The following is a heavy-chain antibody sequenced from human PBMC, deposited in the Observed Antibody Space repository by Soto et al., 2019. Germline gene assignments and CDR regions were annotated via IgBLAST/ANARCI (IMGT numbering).Heavy chain of an antibody. Sequence: ASVKVSCKASGYTFTSYGISWVRQAPGQGLEWMGWISAYNGNTNYAQKLQGRVTMTTDTSTSTAYMELRSLRSDDTAVYYCARGVVDYECWSGYPRLMRFDYWGQGTLVTVYS. D-gene: IGHD3-3*01. CDR3: ARGVVDYECWSGYPRLMRFDY. J-gene: IGHJ4*02. V-gene: IGHV1-18*01. CDR1: GYTFTSYG. CDR2: ISAYNGNT.